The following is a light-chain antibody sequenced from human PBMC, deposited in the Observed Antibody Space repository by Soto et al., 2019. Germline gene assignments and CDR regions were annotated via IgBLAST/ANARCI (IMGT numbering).Light chain of an antibody. J-gene: IGLJ1*01. CDR3: HSYDSSLSGYYV. CDR2: GNS. CDR1: SSNIAAGYD. V-gene: IGLV1-40*01. Sequence: QSVLTQPPSVSGAPGQSVTISCTGSSSNIAAGYDVHWYQQLPGTAPKLLIYGNSNRPSGVPDRFSGSKSGTSASLAITGLQAEDEADYYCHSYDSSLSGYYVFGTGTKLTVL.